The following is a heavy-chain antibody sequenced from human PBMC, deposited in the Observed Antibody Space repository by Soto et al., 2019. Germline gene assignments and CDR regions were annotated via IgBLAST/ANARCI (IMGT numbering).Heavy chain of an antibody. J-gene: IGHJ6*02. CDR3: ARDGTPNNYYSSAMDL. V-gene: IGHV4-59*01. D-gene: IGHD6-13*01. CDR1: GGSISTYY. CDR2: VYHSWST. Sequence: QVQLQESGPGLVKPSETLSLNCTVSGGSISTYYWSWIRQPPGKGLEWIGYVYHSWSTNYNPSLKSRVTTSVDTSKNQFFLRLRSVTAADTAVYYCARDGTPNNYYSSAMDLWGQGTTVTVSS.